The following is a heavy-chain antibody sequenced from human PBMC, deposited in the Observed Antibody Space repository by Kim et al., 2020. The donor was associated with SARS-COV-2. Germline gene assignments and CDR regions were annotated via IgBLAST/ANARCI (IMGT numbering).Heavy chain of an antibody. D-gene: IGHD4-17*01. Sequence: GGSLRLSCAASGFTFSSYSMNWVRQAPGKGLEWVSYISSSSSTIYYADSVKGRFTISRDNAKNSLYLQMNSLRDEDTAVYYCARDEDYGDYAMRYYYYGMDVWGQGTTVTVSS. CDR1: GFTFSSYS. V-gene: IGHV3-48*02. J-gene: IGHJ6*02. CDR2: ISSSSSTI. CDR3: ARDEDYGDYAMRYYYYGMDV.